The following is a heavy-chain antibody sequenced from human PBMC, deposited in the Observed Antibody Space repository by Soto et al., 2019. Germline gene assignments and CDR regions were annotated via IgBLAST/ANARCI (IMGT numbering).Heavy chain of an antibody. CDR2: INHSGST. Sequence: PXETLSLTCAVYGGSFSGYYWSWIRQPPRKGLEWIGEINHSGSTNYNPSLKSRVTISVDTSKNQFSLKLSSVTAADTAVYYCSIVRLPAAMFDYRGQGTLVTGSS. D-gene: IGHD2-2*01. CDR1: GGSFSGYY. CDR3: SIVRLPAAMFDY. J-gene: IGHJ4*02. V-gene: IGHV4-34*01.